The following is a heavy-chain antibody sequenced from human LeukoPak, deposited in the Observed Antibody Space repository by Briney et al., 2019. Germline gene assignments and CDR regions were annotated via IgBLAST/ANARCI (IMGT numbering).Heavy chain of an antibody. Sequence: QPGGSLRLSCAASGFTFSSYAMHWVRQAPGKGLEWVAVIWYDGSNKYYADSVKGRFTISRDNSKNTLYLQMNSLRAEDTAVYYCAREAPAYCGGDCYSRAFDIWGQGTMVTVSS. V-gene: IGHV3-33*08. J-gene: IGHJ3*02. D-gene: IGHD2-21*02. CDR1: GFTFSSYA. CDR2: IWYDGSNK. CDR3: AREAPAYCGGDCYSRAFDI.